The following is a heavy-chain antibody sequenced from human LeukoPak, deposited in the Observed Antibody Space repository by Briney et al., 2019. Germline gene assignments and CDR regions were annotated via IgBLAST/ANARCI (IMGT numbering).Heavy chain of an antibody. Sequence: SVKVSCKASGGTFSSYAISWVRQAPGQGLEWMGRIIPIFGTANYAQKFQGRVTITTDESTSTAYMELSSLRSEDTAVYYCARDRPMIVVVPSFDYWGQGTLVTVSS. V-gene: IGHV1-69*05. J-gene: IGHJ4*02. CDR3: ARDRPMIVVVPSFDY. D-gene: IGHD3-22*01. CDR2: IIPIFGTA. CDR1: GGTFSSYA.